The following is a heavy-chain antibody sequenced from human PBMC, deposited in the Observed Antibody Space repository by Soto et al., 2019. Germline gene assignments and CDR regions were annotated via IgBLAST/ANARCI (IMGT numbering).Heavy chain of an antibody. CDR1: GFTFSSYS. V-gene: IGHV3-21*01. Sequence: GGSLRLSCAASGFTFSSYSMNWVRQAPGKGLEWVSSISSSSSYIYYADSVKGRFTISRDNAKNSLYLQMNSLRAEDTAVYYCARDRRGYSYGYHARQEYFDYWGQGTLVTVSS. J-gene: IGHJ4*02. D-gene: IGHD5-18*01. CDR3: ARDRRGYSYGYHARQEYFDY. CDR2: ISSSSSYI.